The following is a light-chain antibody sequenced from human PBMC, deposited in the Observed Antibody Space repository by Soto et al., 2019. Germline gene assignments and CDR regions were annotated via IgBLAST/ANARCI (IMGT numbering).Light chain of an antibody. CDR2: GAS. CDR1: QTVSSNY. Sequence: EIVLTQSPGTLSLSPGATATLSCRASQTVSSNYLAWFQQKSGQAPRLLTYGASSRATGIPDRFSGSGSGTDFTLTITRLEPEDFAVYYCHHYGKSPIYTFGPGTKVDIK. J-gene: IGKJ3*01. CDR3: HHYGKSPIYT. V-gene: IGKV3-20*01.